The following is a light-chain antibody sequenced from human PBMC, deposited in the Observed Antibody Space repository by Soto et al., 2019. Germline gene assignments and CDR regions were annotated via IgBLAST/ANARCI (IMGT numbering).Light chain of an antibody. CDR2: DAS. V-gene: IGKV1-33*01. CDR3: QQYENLPT. J-gene: IGKJ5*01. Sequence: DIHMTQSPSSLSPSVCDRVTLTCRASQNINNYLNWYQQKPGRAPKLLIYDASNLEAGVPSRFRGSGSGTDFTFTISRLQPEDIATYYCQQYENLPTFGQGTRLEIK. CDR1: QNINNY.